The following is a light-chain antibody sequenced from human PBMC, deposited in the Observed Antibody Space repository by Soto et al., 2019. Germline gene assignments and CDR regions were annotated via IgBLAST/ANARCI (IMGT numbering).Light chain of an antibody. Sequence: QSVLTQPRSASGTPGQRVTICCSGSSXNIGINYVYWYQQLPGTAPKLLIYSNNQRPSGVPDRFSGSKSGTSASLAISGLRSEDEADYYCAAWDDSLSGYVFGTGTKVTVL. CDR1: SXNIGINY. J-gene: IGLJ1*01. CDR2: SNN. CDR3: AAWDDSLSGYV. V-gene: IGLV1-47*02.